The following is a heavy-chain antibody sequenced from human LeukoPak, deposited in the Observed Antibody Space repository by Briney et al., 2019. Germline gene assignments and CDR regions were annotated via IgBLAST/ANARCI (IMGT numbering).Heavy chain of an antibody. CDR2: ISGSGGSGVST. CDR3: AKEGTMIGGAPVANH. D-gene: IGHD3-22*01. J-gene: IGHJ5*02. V-gene: IGHV3-23*01. CDR1: GFTFSIYA. Sequence: PGGSLRLSCAASGFTFSIYAMSWVRQAPGKGLEWVSAISGSGGSGVSTYYADSVKGRFTISRDNSKNTLYLQMNSPRAEDTAVYYCAKEGTMIGGAPVANHWGQGTLVTVSS.